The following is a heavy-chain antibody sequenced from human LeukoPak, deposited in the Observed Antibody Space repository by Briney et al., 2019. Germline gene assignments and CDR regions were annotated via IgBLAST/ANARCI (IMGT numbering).Heavy chain of an antibody. CDR3: ARVEYSSHTDWFDP. Sequence: SETLSLTCAVYGGSFSGYYWSWIRQPPGKGLEWIGEINHSGSTNYNPSLKSRVTISVDTSKNQFSLKLSSVTAADTAVYYCARVEYSSHTDWFDPWGQGTLVTVSS. CDR2: INHSGST. V-gene: IGHV4-34*01. J-gene: IGHJ5*02. D-gene: IGHD6-6*01. CDR1: GGSFSGYY.